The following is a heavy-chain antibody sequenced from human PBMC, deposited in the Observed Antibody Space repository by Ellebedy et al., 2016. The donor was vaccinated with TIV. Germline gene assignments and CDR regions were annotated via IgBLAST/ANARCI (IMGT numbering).Heavy chain of an antibody. J-gene: IGHJ4*02. CDR1: GFSFSNYA. V-gene: IGHV3-23*01. CDR3: AKDHPSNGWPTFDN. D-gene: IGHD6-19*01. Sequence: PGGSLRLSCAASGFSFSNYAMSWVRQAPGKGLEWVSSIGGSGGSPYYADSVKGRFTISRDDSKNTLYLQMNSLRAEDTAVYYCAKDHPSNGWPTFDNWGQGTLVTVSS. CDR2: IGGSGGSP.